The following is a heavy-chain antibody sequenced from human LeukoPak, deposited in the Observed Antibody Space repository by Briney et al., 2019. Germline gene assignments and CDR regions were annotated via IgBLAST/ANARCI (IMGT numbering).Heavy chain of an antibody. Sequence: PGGSLRLSCAASGFTVSSNYMSWVRQAPGKGLEWVSVIYSGGSTYYADSVKGRFTISRDNSKNTLYLQMNSLRAEDTAVYYCARADGVTPPDYWGQGTLVTVSS. V-gene: IGHV3-66*01. J-gene: IGHJ4*02. CDR1: GFTVSSNY. D-gene: IGHD4-23*01. CDR3: ARADGVTPPDY. CDR2: IYSGGST.